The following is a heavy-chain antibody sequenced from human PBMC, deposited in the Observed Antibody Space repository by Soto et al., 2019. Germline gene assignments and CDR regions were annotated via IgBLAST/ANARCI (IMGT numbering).Heavy chain of an antibody. CDR3: AREVSNYYDSSGYPDY. J-gene: IGHJ4*02. D-gene: IGHD3-22*01. V-gene: IGHV1-69*05. CDR1: GGTFSSYA. Sequence: SVKVSCKASGGTFSSYAISWVRQAPGQGLEWMGGINPIFGKTKYAQKFQGRVTITTDESTSTAYMELSSLRSEDTAVYYCAREVSNYYDSSGYPDYWGRG. CDR2: INPIFGKT.